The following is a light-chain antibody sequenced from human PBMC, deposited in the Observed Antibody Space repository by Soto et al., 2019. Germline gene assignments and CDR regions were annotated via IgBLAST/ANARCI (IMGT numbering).Light chain of an antibody. CDR1: QSVSIK. CDR2: GAS. CDR3: QQYNAWPPIT. J-gene: IGKJ1*01. Sequence: EIVMAQSPATLSVSPGERATLSCRASQSVSIKVAWYQQRPGQAPRLLIYGASSRATGIPDRFTGSGSGTEFTLTINSLQSEDSAVYYCQQYNAWPPITFGQGTKVEI. V-gene: IGKV3-15*01.